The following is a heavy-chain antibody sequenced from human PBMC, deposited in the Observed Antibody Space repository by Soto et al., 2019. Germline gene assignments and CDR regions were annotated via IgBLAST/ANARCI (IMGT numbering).Heavy chain of an antibody. CDR2: IYPSGAT. J-gene: IGHJ6*02. Sequence: SETLSLTCAISGASISTRGYTWTWIRQSPGKGLEWIGYIYPSGATNYKPSLKSRVTISLEPSRNRFSLTVNSATSADTAVYYCARAVFSSVVSIDFWGQGTTVHVSS. CDR3: ARAVFSSVVSIDF. CDR1: GASISTRGYT. D-gene: IGHD3-10*01. V-gene: IGHV4-30-2*06.